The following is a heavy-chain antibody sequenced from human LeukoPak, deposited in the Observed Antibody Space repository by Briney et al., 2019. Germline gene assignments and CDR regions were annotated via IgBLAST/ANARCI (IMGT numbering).Heavy chain of an antibody. V-gene: IGHV1-18*01. CDR3: ARDGFLFTVTQFDY. D-gene: IGHD4-11*01. Sequence: GASVKVSCKASGYTFTSYGISWVRQAPGQGLEWMGWISAYNGSTNYAQKLQGRVTMTTDTSTSTAYMELRSLRSDDTAVYYCARDGFLFTVTQFDYWGQGTLVTVSS. CDR1: GYTFTSYG. J-gene: IGHJ4*02. CDR2: ISAYNGST.